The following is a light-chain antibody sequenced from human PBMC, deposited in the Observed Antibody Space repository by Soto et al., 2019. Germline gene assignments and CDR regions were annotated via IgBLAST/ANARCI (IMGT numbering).Light chain of an antibody. CDR1: SRDVGGYNY. V-gene: IGLV2-14*01. J-gene: IGLJ2*01. CDR2: DVS. Sequence: QSALTQPASVSWSPGQSITISCTGTSRDVGGYNYVSWYQQQPGKAPKLMIYDVSNRPSGVSNRCSGSKSGNTASLTISGLQAEDEADYYCSSYTSSSTPVVFGGGTKLTVL. CDR3: SSYTSSSTPVV.